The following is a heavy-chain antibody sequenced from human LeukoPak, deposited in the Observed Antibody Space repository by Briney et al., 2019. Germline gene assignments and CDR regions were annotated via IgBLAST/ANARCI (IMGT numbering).Heavy chain of an antibody. Sequence: TASETLSLTCTVSGVSISSDYWSWIRQPPGKGLEWIGYIYYRGSTNYNPSLKSRVTISVDTSKNQFSLKLSSVTAADTAVYYCARLSGYSSGHYYSDYWGQGTLVTVSS. CDR3: ARLSGYSSGHYYSDY. CDR1: GVSISSDY. V-gene: IGHV4-59*01. D-gene: IGHD3-22*01. CDR2: IYYRGST. J-gene: IGHJ4*02.